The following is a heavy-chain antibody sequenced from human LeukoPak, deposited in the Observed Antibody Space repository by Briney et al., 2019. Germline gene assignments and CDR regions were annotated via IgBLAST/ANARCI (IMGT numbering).Heavy chain of an antibody. J-gene: IGHJ4*02. D-gene: IGHD3-16*01. CDR1: GFTFSSYW. CDR3: ARIGGGYYFDY. Sequence: GGSLRLSCAASGFTFSSYWMSWVRQAPGKGLEWEANIKQDGSEKYYVDSVKGRFTISRDNAKNSLYLQMNSLRAEDTAVYYCARIGGGYYFDYWGQGTLVTVSS. CDR2: IKQDGSEK. V-gene: IGHV3-7*01.